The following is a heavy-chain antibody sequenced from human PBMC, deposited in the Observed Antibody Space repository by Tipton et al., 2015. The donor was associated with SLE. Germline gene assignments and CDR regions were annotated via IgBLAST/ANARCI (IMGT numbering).Heavy chain of an antibody. CDR1: GFTFNKAW. V-gene: IGHV3-15*01. Sequence: SLRLSCAASGFTFNKAWLSWVRQAPGKGLEWVSRIKSKTDGGTIDYAAPGKGRFTISRADSGNTLYLQMNSLKTEDTAVYYCSTNPTSGFWGQGTLVTVAS. J-gene: IGHJ4*02. CDR3: STNPTSGF. CDR2: IKSKTDGGTI. D-gene: IGHD3-10*01.